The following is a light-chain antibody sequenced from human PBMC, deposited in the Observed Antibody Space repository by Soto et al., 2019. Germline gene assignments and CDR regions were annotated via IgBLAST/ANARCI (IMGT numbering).Light chain of an antibody. CDR3: QQYNNWPLT. CDR1: QSVWSY. V-gene: IGKV3-15*01. CDR2: GAS. J-gene: IGKJ4*01. Sequence: EIVMTQSPGTLSVSPGERATLSCRASQSVWSYLAWYQQKPGQAPRLLVYGASTRATGIPARFTGSGSGTEFTLSVSSLQSEDFAGYYCQQYNNWPLTFGGGTRVEIK.